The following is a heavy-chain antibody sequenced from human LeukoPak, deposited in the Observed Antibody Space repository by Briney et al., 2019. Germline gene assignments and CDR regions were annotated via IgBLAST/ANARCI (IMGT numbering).Heavy chain of an antibody. V-gene: IGHV1-18*01. J-gene: IGHJ4*02. Sequence: ASVKVSCKASGYTLTSYGISWVRQAPGQGLEWMGWISAYIGNTNYAQKLQGRVTMTTDTSTSTAYMELRSLRSDDTAVYYCARGYYDFWSGSHYFDYWGQGTLVTVSS. CDR2: ISAYIGNT. D-gene: IGHD3-3*01. CDR3: ARGYYDFWSGSHYFDY. CDR1: GYTLTSYG.